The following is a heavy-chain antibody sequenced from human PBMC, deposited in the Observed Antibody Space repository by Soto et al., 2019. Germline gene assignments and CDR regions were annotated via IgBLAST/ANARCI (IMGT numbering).Heavy chain of an antibody. D-gene: IGHD3-10*01. J-gene: IGHJ4*02. V-gene: IGHV1-69*13. CDR1: GGTFSGYA. CDR3: ARDMSGSGSYSY. CDR2: IIPIFGTA. Sequence: ASVKVSCKASGGTFSGYAISWVRQAPGQGLEWMGGIIPIFGTANYAQKFQGRVTITADESTSTAYMELSSLRSEDTAVYYCARDMSGSGSYSYWGQGTLVTVSS.